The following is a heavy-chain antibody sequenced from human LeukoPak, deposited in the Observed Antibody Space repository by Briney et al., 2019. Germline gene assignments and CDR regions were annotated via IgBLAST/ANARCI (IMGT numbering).Heavy chain of an antibody. D-gene: IGHD1-26*01. J-gene: IGHJ6*02. CDR3: AKEYGAGFYFYYGMDV. Sequence: HPGGSLRLSCTASGFSFRNYGMHWVRQAPGKGLEWVAVISFDGGNTFYADSVKGRFTISRDYSKNTLSLQMNSLRAEDTAVYYCAKEYGAGFYFYYGMDVWGQGTTVTVSS. CDR1: GFSFRNYG. CDR2: ISFDGGNT. V-gene: IGHV3-30*18.